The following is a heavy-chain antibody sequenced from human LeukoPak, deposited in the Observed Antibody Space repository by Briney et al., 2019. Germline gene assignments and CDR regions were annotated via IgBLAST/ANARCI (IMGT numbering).Heavy chain of an antibody. CDR1: GFTFSSYV. D-gene: IGHD4-17*01. V-gene: IGHV3-23*01. CDR2: ISVSGAGT. CDR3: ARRDDYGYYVVY. J-gene: IGHJ4*02. Sequence: QPGGSLRLSCAASGFTFSSYVMSWVRQAPGKGLEWVSSISVSGAGTYYADSVKGRFTISRDNSRNTLDLQMNSLRAEDTAVYYYARRDDYGYYVVYWGQGILVTVSS.